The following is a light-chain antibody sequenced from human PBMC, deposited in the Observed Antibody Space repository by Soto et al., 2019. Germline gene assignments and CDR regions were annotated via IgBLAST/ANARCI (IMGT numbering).Light chain of an antibody. V-gene: IGKV3-11*01. J-gene: IGKJ3*01. CDR2: GAS. CDR1: RSIGTY. Sequence: EIVLTQSPATLSLSPGERATLSCRASRSIGTYLALYQQKPGQAPRLLMYGASNRTTGIPTSVSGSGSATDCPLTISSLEPADFAVYYCQHRSKWPFTFGPGTKVDIK. CDR3: QHRSKWPFT.